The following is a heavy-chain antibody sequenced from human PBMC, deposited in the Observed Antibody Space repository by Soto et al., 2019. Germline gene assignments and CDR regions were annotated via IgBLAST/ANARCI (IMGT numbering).Heavy chain of an antibody. CDR3: ARPSGSYGAYAWCLLY. V-gene: IGHV1-18*01. CDR2: TSAYNGNT. Sequence: QVQLLQSGAEVKKPGASVKVSCKASGYTFSGYAISWVRQAPGQGLEWMAWTSAYNGNTNTVQKFQGRVTMTIDTSTSTAYMELRSLRSDDTAVYYCARPSGSYGAYAWCLLYWGQGPLVTVSS. D-gene: IGHD4-17*01. J-gene: IGHJ4*02. CDR1: GYTFSGYA.